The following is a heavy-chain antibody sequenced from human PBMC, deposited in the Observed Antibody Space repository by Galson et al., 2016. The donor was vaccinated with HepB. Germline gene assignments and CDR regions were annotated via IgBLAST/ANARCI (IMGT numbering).Heavy chain of an antibody. CDR1: GFTFSHAW. CDR3: TTYYGNILTAYRWFDP. CDR2: IKRKTDGGTT. J-gene: IGHJ5*02. Sequence: SLRLPCAASGFTFSHAWLNWVRQAPGKGLEWVGRIKRKTDGGTTDHGAPVEGRFTISRDDPKNTLYLQMNNLKNEDTAVYYCTTYYGNILTAYRWFDPWGQGTLVTVSS. V-gene: IGHV3-15*01. D-gene: IGHD3-9*01.